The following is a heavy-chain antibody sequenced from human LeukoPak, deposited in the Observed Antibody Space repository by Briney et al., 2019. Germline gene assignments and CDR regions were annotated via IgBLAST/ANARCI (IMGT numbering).Heavy chain of an antibody. Sequence: GASVKVSCKASGYTFTSYAMNWVRQAPGQGLEWMGWINTNTGNPTYAQGFTGRFVFSLDTSVSTAYLQISSLKAEDTAVYYCARDFLGAVGATTPRYYYMDVWGKGTTVTISS. CDR1: GYTFTSYA. V-gene: IGHV7-4-1*02. CDR2: INTNTGNP. J-gene: IGHJ6*03. D-gene: IGHD1-26*01. CDR3: ARDFLGAVGATTPRYYYMDV.